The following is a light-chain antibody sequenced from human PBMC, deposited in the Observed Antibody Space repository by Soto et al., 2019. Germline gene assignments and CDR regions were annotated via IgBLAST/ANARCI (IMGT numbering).Light chain of an antibody. CDR3: QQYDNLPLLT. CDR2: DVS. Sequence: DIQMTQSPSTLSASVGDRVTITCRASQTISSGLAWYQQKPGKAPKLLIYDVSSLESGVPSRFSGSGSGTDFTFTISSLQPEDIATYYCQQYDNLPLLTFGGGTKVDIK. CDR1: QTISSG. V-gene: IGKV1-5*01. J-gene: IGKJ4*01.